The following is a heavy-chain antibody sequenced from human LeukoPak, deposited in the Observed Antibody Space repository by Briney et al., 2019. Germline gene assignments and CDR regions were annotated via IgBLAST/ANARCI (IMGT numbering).Heavy chain of an antibody. J-gene: IGHJ5*02. CDR2: INTNTGNP. D-gene: IGHD3-10*01. CDR1: GYTFTSYA. Sequence: ASVKVSCKASGYTFTSYAMNWVRQAPGQGLEWMGWINTNTGNPTYAQGFTGRFVFSLDTSVSTAYLQISSLKAEDTAVYYCARSPPRTMASSFDPWGRGTLFTVSS. V-gene: IGHV7-4-1*02. CDR3: ARSPPRTMASSFDP.